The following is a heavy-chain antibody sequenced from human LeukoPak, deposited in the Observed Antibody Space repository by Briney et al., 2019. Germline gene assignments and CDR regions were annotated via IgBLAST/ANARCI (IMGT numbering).Heavy chain of an antibody. Sequence: SETLSLTCSVSGYSITSGYYWGWVRQPPGEGLEWVASIYHSGGSFYNPSLKSRVTISVDTSKNQFSLKLSSVTAADTGVYYCAREGKDRWFDPWGQGTLVTVSS. CDR2: IYHSGGS. J-gene: IGHJ5*02. V-gene: IGHV4-38-2*02. CDR3: AREGKDRWFDP. CDR1: GYSITSGYY. D-gene: IGHD4-23*01.